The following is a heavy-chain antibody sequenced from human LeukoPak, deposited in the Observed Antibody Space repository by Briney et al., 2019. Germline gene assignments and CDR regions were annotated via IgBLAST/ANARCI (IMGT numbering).Heavy chain of an antibody. J-gene: IGHJ6*03. CDR2: IYYSGST. V-gene: IGHV4-61*10. Sequence: SETLSLTCTVFGGSISSGSYYWSWIRQPAGKGLEWIGYIYYSGSTNYNPSLKSRVTISVDTSKNQFSLKLSSVTAADTAVYYCARGDAGYSSGWYSLGNYYYYMDVWGKGTTVTISS. D-gene: IGHD6-19*01. CDR3: ARGDAGYSSGWYSLGNYYYYMDV. CDR1: GGSISSGSYY.